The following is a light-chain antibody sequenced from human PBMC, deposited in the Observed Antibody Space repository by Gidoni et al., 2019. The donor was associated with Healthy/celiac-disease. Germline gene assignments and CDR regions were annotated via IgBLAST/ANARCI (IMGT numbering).Light chain of an antibody. CDR1: QSLLHSNGYNY. J-gene: IGKJ5*01. V-gene: IGKV2-28*01. Sequence: DSVMTQSPLSLPVTPGEPASIYCRSSQSLLHSNGYNYLDWYLQKPGQSQQLLIYLGSNRASGVPDRFSGSGSGTDFTLKISRVEAEDVGVYYCMQALQTPITFGQGTRLEIK. CDR3: MQALQTPIT. CDR2: LGS.